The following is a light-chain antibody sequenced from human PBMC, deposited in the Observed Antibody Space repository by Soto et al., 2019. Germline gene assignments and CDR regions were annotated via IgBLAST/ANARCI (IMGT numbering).Light chain of an antibody. CDR3: QHYNSYSEA. Sequence: DIQMTQSPSTLSGSVVDRVPITSRAGQTIRSWLAWYQQKPGKAPKPLIYKASTLKSGVPSRFSGSGSGTEFTLTISSLQPDDFATYYCQHYNSYSEAFGQGTKVDIK. V-gene: IGKV1-5*03. J-gene: IGKJ1*01. CDR2: KAS. CDR1: QTIRSW.